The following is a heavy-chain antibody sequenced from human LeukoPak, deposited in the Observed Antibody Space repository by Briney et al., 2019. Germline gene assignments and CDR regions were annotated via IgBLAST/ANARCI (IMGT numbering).Heavy chain of an antibody. CDR3: ARTIAARPPTRCGFDY. J-gene: IGHJ4*02. D-gene: IGHD6-6*01. Sequence: GGSLRLSCAASGFTFSSYAMSWVRQAPGKGLEWVSAISGSGGSTYYADSVKGRFTISRDNAKNSLYLQMNSLRAEDTAVYYCARTIAARPPTRCGFDYWGQGTLVTVSS. V-gene: IGHV3-23*01. CDR2: ISGSGGST. CDR1: GFTFSSYA.